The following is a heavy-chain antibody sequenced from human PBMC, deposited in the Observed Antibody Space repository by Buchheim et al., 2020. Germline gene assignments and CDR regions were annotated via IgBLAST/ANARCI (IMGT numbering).Heavy chain of an antibody. Sequence: QVQLVESGGGVVQPGRSLRLSCAASGFTFSSYGMHWVRQAPGKGLEWVAFIRYDGSNKYYADTVKGRFTISRDNSKNTLYLQMNSLRAEDTAVYYCAKDLCVSPCSSWPTRGIDSWGQGTL. D-gene: IGHD6-13*01. CDR3: AKDLCVSPCSSWPTRGIDS. J-gene: IGHJ4*02. CDR1: GFTFSSYG. V-gene: IGHV3-30*02. CDR2: IRYDGSNK.